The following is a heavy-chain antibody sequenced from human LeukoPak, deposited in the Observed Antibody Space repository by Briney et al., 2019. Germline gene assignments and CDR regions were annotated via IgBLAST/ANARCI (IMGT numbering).Heavy chain of an antibody. Sequence: GGSLRLSCAASGFTFSGYDMHWVRQAPGKGLEWVSAIDTVGNTYYAGSVKGRFTISRENAKNSLYLQMNSLRDGDTAVYYCIRIRTGEHQYGMDVWGQGTTVTVSS. D-gene: IGHD7-27*01. V-gene: IGHV3-13*01. CDR3: IRIRTGEHQYGMDV. CDR2: IDTVGNT. CDR1: GFTFSGYD. J-gene: IGHJ6*02.